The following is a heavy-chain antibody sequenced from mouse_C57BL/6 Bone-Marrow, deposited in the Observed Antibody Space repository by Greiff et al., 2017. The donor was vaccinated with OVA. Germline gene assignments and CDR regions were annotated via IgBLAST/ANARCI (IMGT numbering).Heavy chain of an antibody. CDR1: GFSLTSYA. Sequence: VQLQQSGPGLVAPSQSLSITCTVSGFSLTSYAISWVRQPPGKGLEWLGVIWTGGGTNYNSALKSRLSISKDNSKSQAFLKMNSLQTDDTARYYCARKRRLRRRYYAMDYWGQGTSVTVSS. CDR3: ARKRRLRRRYYAMDY. V-gene: IGHV2-9-1*01. CDR2: IWTGGGT. D-gene: IGHD2-4*01. J-gene: IGHJ4*01.